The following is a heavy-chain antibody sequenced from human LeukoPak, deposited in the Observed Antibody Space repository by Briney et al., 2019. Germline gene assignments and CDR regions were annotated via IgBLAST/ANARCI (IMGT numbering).Heavy chain of an antibody. CDR3: ARDIPYYDFWSGYRPDWFDP. V-gene: IGHV1-46*01. CDR1: GYTFTSYY. CDR2: INPSGGST. Sequence: ASVKVSCKASGYTFTSYYMHWVRQAPGQGLEWMGIINPSGGSTSYAQKFQGRVTMTRDTSTNTVYMELSSLRSEDTAVYYCARDIPYYDFWSGYRPDWFDPWGQGTLVTVSS. D-gene: IGHD3-3*01. J-gene: IGHJ5*02.